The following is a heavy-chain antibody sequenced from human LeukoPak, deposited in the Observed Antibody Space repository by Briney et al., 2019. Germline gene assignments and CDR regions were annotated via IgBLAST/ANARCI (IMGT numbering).Heavy chain of an antibody. J-gene: IGHJ2*01. CDR3: ARDGTGYSSGWYYWYFDL. CDR1: GYTFTGYY. D-gene: IGHD6-19*01. V-gene: IGHV1-2*02. Sequence: VASVKVSCKASGYTFTGYYMHWVRQAPGQGLEWMGWINPNSGGTNYTQKFQGRVTMTRDTSISTAYMELSRLRSDDTAVYYCARDGTGYSSGWYYWYFDLWGRGTLVTVSS. CDR2: INPNSGGT.